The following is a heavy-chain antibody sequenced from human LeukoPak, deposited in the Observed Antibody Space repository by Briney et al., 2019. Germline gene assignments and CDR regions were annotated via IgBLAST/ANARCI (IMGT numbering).Heavy chain of an antibody. J-gene: IGHJ4*02. CDR1: GFTFSSYA. D-gene: IGHD3-3*01. CDR3: AKLGDYDFWSGYLLFDY. CDR2: IRGSGGTT. Sequence: PGGSLRLSCAASGFTFSSYAMSWVRQAPGKGLEWVSAIRGSGGTTYYADSVKGRFTISRDNSKNALYLQMNSLRAEDTAVYFCAKLGDYDFWSGYLLFDYWGQGTLVTVSS. V-gene: IGHV3-23*01.